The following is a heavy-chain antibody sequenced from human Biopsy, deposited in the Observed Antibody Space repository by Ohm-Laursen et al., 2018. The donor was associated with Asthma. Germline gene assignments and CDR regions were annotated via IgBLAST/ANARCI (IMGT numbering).Heavy chain of an antibody. CDR1: GFSFSDYY. D-gene: IGHD6-13*01. Sequence: SPRLSCAASGFSFSDYYMMWIRQAPGKGLEWVAYISSRGSNLYYADSVKGRFTISRDNPKKSVYLQLDSLRVEDTAVYYCARGYSTSWYFGYWGQGTVVTVSS. CDR3: ARGYSTSWYFGY. V-gene: IGHV3-11*01. J-gene: IGHJ4*02. CDR2: ISSRGSNL.